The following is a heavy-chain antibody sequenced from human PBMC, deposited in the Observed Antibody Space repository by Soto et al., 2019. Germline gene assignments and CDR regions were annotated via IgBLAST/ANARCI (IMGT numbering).Heavy chain of an antibody. CDR3: ARDGKGKALGDY. V-gene: IGHV3-30-3*01. Sequence: QVRLVESGGGVVQPGRSLRLSCAASGFTFSSYAMHWVRQAPGKGLEWVAVISYDGSNKYYADSVKGRFTISRDNSKNTLYLQMNSLRAEDTAVYYCARDGKGKALGDYWGQGTLVTVSS. CDR2: ISYDGSNK. CDR1: GFTFSSYA. J-gene: IGHJ4*02. D-gene: IGHD2-15*01.